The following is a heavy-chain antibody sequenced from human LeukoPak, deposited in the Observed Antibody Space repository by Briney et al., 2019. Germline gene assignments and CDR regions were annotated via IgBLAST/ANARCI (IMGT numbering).Heavy chain of an antibody. J-gene: IGHJ4*02. D-gene: IGHD3-10*01. CDR1: GGSISSSSYY. V-gene: IGHV4-39*01. CDR3: ARHISGFGELLFLDFDY. CDR2: IYYSGST. Sequence: SETLSLTCTVSGGSISSSSYYWGWIRQPPGKGLEWIGSIYYSGSTYYNPSLKSRVTISVDTSKNQFSLKLSSVTAADTAVYYCARHISGFGELLFLDFDYWGQGTLVTVSS.